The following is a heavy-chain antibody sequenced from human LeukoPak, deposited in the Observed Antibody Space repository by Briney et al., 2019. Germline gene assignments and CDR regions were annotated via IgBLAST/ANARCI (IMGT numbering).Heavy chain of an antibody. CDR1: GFTVSSNY. V-gene: IGHV3-53*01. Sequence: GGSLRLSCAGSGFTVSSNYMSWVRQAPGKGLEWVSVIYSGGSTYYADSVKGRFTISRDNSKNTLYLQMNSLRAEDTAVYYCAKHQRDIVVVPAGVGYYMDVWGKGTTVTVSS. J-gene: IGHJ6*03. D-gene: IGHD2-2*01. CDR2: IYSGGST. CDR3: AKHQRDIVVVPAGVGYYMDV.